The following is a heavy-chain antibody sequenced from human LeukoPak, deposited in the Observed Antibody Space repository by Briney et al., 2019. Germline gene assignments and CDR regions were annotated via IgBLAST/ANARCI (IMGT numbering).Heavy chain of an antibody. V-gene: IGHV4-39*01. D-gene: IGHD3-16*01. CDR2: IYYTGST. CDR3: ARRWGNIVGVTYEY. Sequence: SETLSLTCTISGSSITSVSHYWGWIRQPPGKGLEWTGDIYYTGSTYYSPSLRSRVTMSVHTSENQFSLRLNSVTAVDTAVYYCARRWGNIVGVTYEYWGQGTLVTVSS. J-gene: IGHJ4*02. CDR1: GSSITSVSHY.